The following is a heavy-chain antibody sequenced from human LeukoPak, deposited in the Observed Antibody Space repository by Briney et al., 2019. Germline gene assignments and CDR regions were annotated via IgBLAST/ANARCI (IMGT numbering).Heavy chain of an antibody. CDR1: GFTLSTYW. D-gene: IGHD4-23*01. CDR3: ARGDYGGSRVGWFDP. CDR2: IKQDGSEK. J-gene: IGHJ5*02. V-gene: IGHV3-7*01. Sequence: PGGSLRLSCAASGFTLSTYWMNWVRQAPGKGLEWVATIKQDGSEKYYVDSVKGRFTISRDNAKNSLYLQMNSLRAEDTAVYYSARGDYGGSRVGWFDPWGQGTLVTVSS.